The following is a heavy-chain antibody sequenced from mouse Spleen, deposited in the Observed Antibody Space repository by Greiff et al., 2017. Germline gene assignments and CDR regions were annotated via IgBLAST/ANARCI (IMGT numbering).Heavy chain of an antibody. D-gene: IGHD1-1*01. CDR2: ISSGGST. V-gene: IGHV5-6-5*01. CDR3: ARGAITTVVAPYAMDY. CDR1: GFTFSSYA. J-gene: IGHJ4*01. Sequence: EVQGVESGGGLVKPGGSLKLSCAASGFTFSSYAMSWVRQTPEKRLEWVASISSGGSTYYPASVKGRFTISRDNARNILYLQMSSLRSEDTAMYYCARGAITTVVAPYAMDYWGQGTSVTVSS.